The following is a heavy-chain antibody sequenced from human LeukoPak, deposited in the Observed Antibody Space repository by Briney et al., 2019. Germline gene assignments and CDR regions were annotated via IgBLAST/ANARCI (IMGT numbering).Heavy chain of an antibody. D-gene: IGHD2-21*02. CDR3: ARDVTAPLGGWFDP. Sequence: SVKVSCKASGGTFSSYAISWVRQAPGQGLEWMGGIIPIFGTANYAQKFQGRVTITADESTSTAYMELSSPRSEDTAVYYCARDVTAPLGGWFDPWGQGTLVTVSS. V-gene: IGHV1-69*13. J-gene: IGHJ5*02. CDR1: GGTFSSYA. CDR2: IIPIFGTA.